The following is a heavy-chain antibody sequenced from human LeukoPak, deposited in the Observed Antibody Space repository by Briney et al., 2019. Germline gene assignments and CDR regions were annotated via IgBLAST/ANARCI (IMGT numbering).Heavy chain of an antibody. Sequence: GGSLRLSCAVSGLIFSNYWMHWVRQAPGKGLVWVARTNLHGTAVDYADSVKGRFTIPRDNAKNTLFLQMNSLRAEDTAVYYCASAYTYVRLGDHWGQGTLVTVSS. CDR3: ASAYTYVRLGDH. D-gene: IGHD3-16*01. CDR2: TNLHGTAV. CDR1: GLIFSNYW. V-gene: IGHV3-74*01. J-gene: IGHJ4*02.